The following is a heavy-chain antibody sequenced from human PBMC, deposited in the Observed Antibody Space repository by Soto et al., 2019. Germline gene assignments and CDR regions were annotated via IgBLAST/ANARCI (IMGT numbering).Heavy chain of an antibody. CDR3: ARSRNYCSGGSCYSSYFDY. J-gene: IGHJ4*02. V-gene: IGHV1-69*13. CDR1: GGTFSSYA. CDR2: IIPIFGTA. Sequence: SVKVSCKASGGTFSSYAISWVRQAPGQGLEWMGGIIPIFGTANYAQKFQGRVTITADESTSTAYMGLSSLRSEDTAVYYCARSRNYCSGGSCYSSYFDYWGQGTLVTVSS. D-gene: IGHD2-15*01.